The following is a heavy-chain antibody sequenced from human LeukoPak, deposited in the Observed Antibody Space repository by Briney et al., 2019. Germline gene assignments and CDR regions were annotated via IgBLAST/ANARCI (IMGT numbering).Heavy chain of an antibody. J-gene: IGHJ4*02. Sequence: ASVKVSCTASGYTFTGYYMHWVRQAPGQGLEWMGWINPNSGGTNYAQKFQGRVTMTRDTSISTAYMELSRLRSDDTAVYYCASTHGNSPYYFDYWGQGTLVTVSS. CDR3: ASTHGNSPYYFDY. CDR1: GYTFTGYY. V-gene: IGHV1-2*02. CDR2: INPNSGGT. D-gene: IGHD2-8*01.